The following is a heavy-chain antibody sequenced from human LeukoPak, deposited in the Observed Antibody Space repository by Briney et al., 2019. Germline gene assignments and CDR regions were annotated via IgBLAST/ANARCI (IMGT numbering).Heavy chain of an antibody. J-gene: IGHJ4*02. CDR2: IYYSGST. D-gene: IGHD6-6*01. CDR1: GGSISSSSYY. Sequence: PSETLSLTCTVSGGSISSSSYYWGWIRQPPGKGLEWIGSIYYSGSTYYNPSLKSRVTISVDTSKNQFSLKLSSVTAADTAVYYCARHGYSSSPVAFDYWGQGTLVTVSS. CDR3: ARHGYSSSPVAFDY. V-gene: IGHV4-39*01.